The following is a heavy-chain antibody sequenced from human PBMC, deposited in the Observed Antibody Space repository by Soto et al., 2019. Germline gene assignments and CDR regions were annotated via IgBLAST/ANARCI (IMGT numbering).Heavy chain of an antibody. CDR3: ARASPQPEPYDFDY. D-gene: IGHD3-16*01. CDR1: GFTVSSNY. J-gene: IGHJ4*02. Sequence: GGSLRLSCEASGFTVSSNYMSWVRQAPGKGLEWVSVIYYGGTSNYADSVKGRFIISRDDSKNTLYLQMNSLRAEDTALYYCARASPQPEPYDFDYWGQGTLVTVS. V-gene: IGHV3-53*01. CDR2: IYYGGTS.